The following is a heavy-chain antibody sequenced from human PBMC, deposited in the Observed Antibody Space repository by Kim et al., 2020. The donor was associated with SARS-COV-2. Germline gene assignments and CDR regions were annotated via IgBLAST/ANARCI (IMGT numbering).Heavy chain of an antibody. D-gene: IGHD6-19*01. CDR2: IYYSGST. Sequence: SETLSLTCTVSGGSISSYYWSWIRQPPGKGLEWIGYIYYSGSTNYNPSLKSRVTISVDTSKNQFSLKLSSVTAADTAVYYCARDRVVGLVPPYYYYGMDVWGQGTTVTVSS. CDR1: GGSISSYY. CDR3: ARDRVVGLVPPYYYYGMDV. J-gene: IGHJ6*02. V-gene: IGHV4-59*01.